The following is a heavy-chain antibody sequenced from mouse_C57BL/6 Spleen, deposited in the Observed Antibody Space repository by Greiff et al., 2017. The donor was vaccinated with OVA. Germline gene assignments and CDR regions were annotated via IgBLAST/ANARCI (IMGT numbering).Heavy chain of an antibody. CDR2: IYPGSGNT. D-gene: IGHD1-1*01. V-gene: IGHV1-66*01. Sequence: QVQLQQSGPELVKPGASVKISCKASGYSFTSYYIHWVKQRPGQGLAWIGWIYPGSGNTKYNEKFQGKATLTADTSSSTAYMQLSSLTAEDSAVYYCARSFDYGRSNAMDYWGQGTSVTVSS. CDR3: ARSFDYGRSNAMDY. CDR1: GYSFTSYY. J-gene: IGHJ4*01.